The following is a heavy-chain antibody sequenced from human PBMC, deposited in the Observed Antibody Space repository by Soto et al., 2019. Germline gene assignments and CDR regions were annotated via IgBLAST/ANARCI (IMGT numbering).Heavy chain of an antibody. CDR2: IYHSGST. J-gene: IGHJ4*02. D-gene: IGHD5-12*01. Sequence: SETLSLTCAVSGGSISSGGYSWSWIRQPPGKGLEWVGYIYHSGSTYYNPSLKSRVTISVDRSKNQFSLKLSSVTAADTAVYYCAGAGSAYPFGYWGQGTLVTVSS. V-gene: IGHV4-30-2*01. CDR3: AGAGSAYPFGY. CDR1: GGSISSGGYS.